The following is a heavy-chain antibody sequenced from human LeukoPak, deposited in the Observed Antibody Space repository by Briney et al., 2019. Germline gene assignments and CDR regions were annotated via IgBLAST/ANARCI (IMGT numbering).Heavy chain of an antibody. V-gene: IGHV5-51*01. Sequence: GESLKISCKGSGYSFTSYWIGWVRQMPGKGLEWMGIIYPGDSDTRYSPSFQGQVTISADKSIGTAYLQWSSLKASDTAMYYCASPPPYDSSGYASPEYFQHWGQGTLVTVSS. CDR1: GYSFTSYW. CDR2: IYPGDSDT. D-gene: IGHD3-22*01. J-gene: IGHJ1*01. CDR3: ASPPPYDSSGYASPEYFQH.